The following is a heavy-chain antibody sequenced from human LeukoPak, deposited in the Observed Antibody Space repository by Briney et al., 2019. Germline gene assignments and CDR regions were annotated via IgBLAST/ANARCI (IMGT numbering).Heavy chain of an antibody. V-gene: IGHV1-69*04. Sequence: SVTVSCMASGGTFSSYAISWVRQAPEQGLEWMGRIIPIFGIANYAQKFQGRVTITADKSTSTAYMELSSLRSEDTAVYYCARSRPYSSSSCAWFDPWGQGTLVTVSS. CDR3: ARSRPYSSSSCAWFDP. CDR1: GGTFSSYA. CDR2: IIPIFGIA. D-gene: IGHD6-6*01. J-gene: IGHJ5*02.